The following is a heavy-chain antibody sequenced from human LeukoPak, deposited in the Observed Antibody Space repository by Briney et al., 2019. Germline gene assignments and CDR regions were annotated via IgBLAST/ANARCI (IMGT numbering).Heavy chain of an antibody. V-gene: IGHV3-30*18. J-gene: IGHJ4*02. CDR1: GFTFSSYG. CDR2: ISYDGSNK. CDR3: AKDTDLDY. D-gene: IGHD3-3*01. Sequence: GGSLRLSCAASGFTFSSYGMHWVRQAPGKGLEWVAVISYDGSNKYYADSVKGRFTISRDNSKNTLYLQMNSLRAEDTAVYYCAKDTDLDYWGQGTLVTVSS.